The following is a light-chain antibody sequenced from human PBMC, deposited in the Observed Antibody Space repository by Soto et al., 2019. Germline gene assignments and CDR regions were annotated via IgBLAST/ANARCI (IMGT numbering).Light chain of an antibody. CDR3: QSYDTSLSAHV. J-gene: IGLJ1*01. Sequence: QSVLTQSPSVSGAPGQRVTISCTGSRSNIGAGSDVHWYQQLPGTAPKLLIFQNNNRPSGVPDRFSASKSDTSALLAIARLQTEDEADYYCQSYDTSLSAHVFGTGTKLTVL. CDR1: RSNIGAGSD. V-gene: IGLV1-40*01. CDR2: QNN.